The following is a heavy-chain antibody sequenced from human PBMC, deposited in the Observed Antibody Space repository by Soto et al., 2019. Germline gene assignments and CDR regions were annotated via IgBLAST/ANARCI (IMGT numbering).Heavy chain of an antibody. J-gene: IGHJ4*02. CDR3: ARHLGGGNGSYSDY. V-gene: IGHV1-18*04. D-gene: IGHD1-26*01. Sequence: ASVKVSCKASGYTFTSYGITWVRQAPGQGLEWMAWISAYSANTDYAQKFQGRVTLTTDTSTSTAYMELRSLRSDDTAVYYCARHLGGGNGSYSDYWGQGTLVTVSS. CDR2: ISAYSANT. CDR1: GYTFTSYG.